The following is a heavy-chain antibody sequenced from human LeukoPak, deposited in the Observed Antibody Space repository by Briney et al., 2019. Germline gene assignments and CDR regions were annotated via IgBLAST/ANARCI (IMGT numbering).Heavy chain of an antibody. Sequence: SETLSLTCTVSGGSISSYYWSWIRQPAGKGLEWIGRIYTSRSTNYNPPLKSRVTISVDTSKNQFSLKLSSVTAADTAVYYCARAQSYDFWSGYYRDYYYGMDVWGQGTTVTVSS. CDR1: GGSISSYY. V-gene: IGHV4-4*07. D-gene: IGHD3-3*01. CDR2: IYTSRST. CDR3: ARAQSYDFWSGYYRDYYYGMDV. J-gene: IGHJ6*02.